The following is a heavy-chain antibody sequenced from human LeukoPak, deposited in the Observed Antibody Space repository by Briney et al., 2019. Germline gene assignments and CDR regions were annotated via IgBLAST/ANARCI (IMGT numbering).Heavy chain of an antibody. V-gene: IGHV4-59*01. J-gene: IGHJ5*02. D-gene: IGHD1-1*01. CDR2: IYYSGST. Sequence: SETLSLTCTVSGGSISSFYWSWIRQPPGKGLEWIGYIYYSGSTNYNPSLKSRVTISVDTSKNQFSLKLSSVTAADTAVYYCARHGTSGSNLNWFDPWGQGTLVTVSS. CDR3: ARHGTSGSNLNWFDP. CDR1: GGSISSFY.